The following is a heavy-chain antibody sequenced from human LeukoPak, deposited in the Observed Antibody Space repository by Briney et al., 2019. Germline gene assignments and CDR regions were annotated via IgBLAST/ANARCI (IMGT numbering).Heavy chain of an antibody. CDR3: ARDRAGRKAWVEFDP. D-gene: IGHD3-10*01. V-gene: IGHV3-66*02. Sequence: GGSLRLSCAASGITVSQNDMSWVREAPRRGLEWGSLIYADGATHYADSVKGRFTTSRDNSKNTVYLEMNSLRPEDTAVYFCARDRAGRKAWVEFDPWGQGTLVTVSS. J-gene: IGHJ5*02. CDR2: IYADGAT. CDR1: GITVSQND.